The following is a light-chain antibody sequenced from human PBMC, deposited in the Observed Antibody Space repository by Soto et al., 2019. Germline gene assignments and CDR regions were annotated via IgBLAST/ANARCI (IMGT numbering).Light chain of an antibody. CDR2: DTS. Sequence: EIVVTQSPATLSVSPGERVTLSCRASQSVSSSLAWYQQRPGQAPRLLIYDTSTRAAGIAARFSGSGSGTEFTLTISSLQSEDSAVYYCQQRSNSITFGQGTRLEIK. CDR3: QQRSNSIT. CDR1: QSVSSS. V-gene: IGKV3-15*01. J-gene: IGKJ5*01.